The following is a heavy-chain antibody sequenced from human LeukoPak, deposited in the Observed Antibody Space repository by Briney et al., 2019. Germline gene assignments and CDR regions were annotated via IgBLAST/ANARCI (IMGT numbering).Heavy chain of an antibody. J-gene: IGHJ4*02. Sequence: PGGSLRLSCAASGFTFSSYWMHWVRQAPGKGLVWVGRIKSNTDGGTTDYAAPVKGRFTISRDDSKTTLYLQMNSLKTDDTAVYYCTTGTMARGVRDYWGQGTLVTVSS. D-gene: IGHD3-10*01. CDR3: TTGTMARGVRDY. V-gene: IGHV3-15*01. CDR1: GFTFSSYW. CDR2: IKSNTDGGTT.